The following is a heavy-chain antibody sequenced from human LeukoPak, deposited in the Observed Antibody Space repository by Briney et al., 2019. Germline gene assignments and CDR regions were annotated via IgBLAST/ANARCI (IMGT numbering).Heavy chain of an antibody. CDR2: IYSTGST. D-gene: IGHD3-9*01. CDR1: GGSISGYY. CDR3: ARGRYFGY. J-gene: IGHJ4*02. Sequence: SETLSLTCTVSGGSISGYYWSWVRQSPEKGLESIGFIYSTGSTSYNPSLKSRVTISIDTSQNQFSLRLTSVTAADTAVYYCARGRYFGYWGQGTLVTVSS. V-gene: IGHV4-59*01.